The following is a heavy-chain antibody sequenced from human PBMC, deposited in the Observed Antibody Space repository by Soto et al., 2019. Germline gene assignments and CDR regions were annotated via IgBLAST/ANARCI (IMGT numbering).Heavy chain of an antibody. J-gene: IGHJ4*02. CDR3: ARDEYCTSTTCPWPFDY. CDR2: ISSMSNYI. D-gene: IGHD2-2*01. Sequence: EVQLVESEGGLVKPGGFLRLSCAASGFSISSYSMNWVRQAPGKGLEWVSSISSMSNYIYYADSVKGRFTISRDNAKNSLYLQMNSLSAEDTAVYFCARDEYCTSTTCPWPFDYWGQGTLVTVSS. CDR1: GFSISSYS. V-gene: IGHV3-21*01.